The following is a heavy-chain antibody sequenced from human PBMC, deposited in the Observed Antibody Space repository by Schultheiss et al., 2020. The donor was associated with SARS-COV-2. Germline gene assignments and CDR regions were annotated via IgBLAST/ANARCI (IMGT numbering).Heavy chain of an antibody. CDR1: GFTFSSYA. V-gene: IGHV3-23*01. J-gene: IGHJ4*02. CDR2: ISGSGGST. CDR3: AKTHGDSSGWYMGVDY. Sequence: GESLKISCAASGFTFSSYAMSWVRQAPGKGLEWVSAISGSGGSTYYADSVEGRFTISRDNSKNTLYLQMNSLRAEDTAVYYCAKTHGDSSGWYMGVDYWGQGTLVTVSS. D-gene: IGHD6-19*01.